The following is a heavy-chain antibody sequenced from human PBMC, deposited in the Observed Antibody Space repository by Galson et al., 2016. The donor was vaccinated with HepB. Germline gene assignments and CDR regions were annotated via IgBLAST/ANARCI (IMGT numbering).Heavy chain of an antibody. CDR2: ITSSGGCT. D-gene: IGHD6-13*01. J-gene: IGHJ4*02. CDR1: GITLWSYA. CDR3: AKEGDSSSPFDFDF. V-gene: IGHV3-23*01. Sequence: SLRLSCAVSGITLWSYAMSWVRQAPGEGLEWVSTITSSGGCTYYADSVKGRFTVSRDNSKKTLSLQMNSLRVGDTAVYYCAKEGDSSSPFDFDFWGQGNLVTVSS.